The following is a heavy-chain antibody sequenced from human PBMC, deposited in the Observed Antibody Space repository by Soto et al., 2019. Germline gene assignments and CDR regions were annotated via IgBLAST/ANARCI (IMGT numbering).Heavy chain of an antibody. CDR2: IYPGDSDI. D-gene: IGHD6-25*01. CDR1: GYDLTNYW. J-gene: IGHJ2*01. CDR3: ARFLASRRQRIPISLHL. Sequence: GESLKICCKTSGYDLTNYWIAWVRQTPGRGLEWMGMIYPGDSDIRYNPSFRGRVTISVDKSITSAFVQWGSLKASDSATYYCARFLASRRQRIPISLHLWGPGPLVTVSS. V-gene: IGHV5-51*01.